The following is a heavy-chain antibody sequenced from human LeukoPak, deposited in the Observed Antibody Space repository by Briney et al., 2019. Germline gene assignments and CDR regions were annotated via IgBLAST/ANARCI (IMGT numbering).Heavy chain of an antibody. J-gene: IGHJ4*02. V-gene: IGHV3-74*01. Sequence: PGGSLRLSCTTSGFTFSNYWMYWVRQAPGKGLMWVSRIKSDGTGITYTDSVEGRFTISRDNAKNTLYLLMNSLRDEDTAVYYCVRGQTIDYWGQGTLVTVSS. CDR3: VRGQTIDY. D-gene: IGHD3-3*01. CDR1: GFTFSNYW. CDR2: IKSDGTGI.